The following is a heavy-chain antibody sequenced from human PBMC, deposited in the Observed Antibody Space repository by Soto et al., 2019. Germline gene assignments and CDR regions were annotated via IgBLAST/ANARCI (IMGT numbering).Heavy chain of an antibody. J-gene: IGHJ4*02. Sequence: GGSLRLSCAASGFTFSHYAMTWVRQAPGQGLEWLSVISGNGGSINYADSVKGRFTISRDNSKNTVFLQMNSLRAEDTALYYCVKEDYGGNFDNWGQGTLVTVSS. CDR3: VKEDYGGNFDN. CDR2: ISGNGGSI. V-gene: IGHV3-23*01. D-gene: IGHD3-10*01. CDR1: GFTFSHYA.